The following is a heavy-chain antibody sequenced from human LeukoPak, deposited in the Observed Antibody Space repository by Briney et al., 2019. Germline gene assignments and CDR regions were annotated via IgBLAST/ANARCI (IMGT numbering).Heavy chain of an antibody. J-gene: IGHJ5*02. CDR3: ARGTTVTTPSMGWFDP. D-gene: IGHD4-17*01. V-gene: IGHV3-23*01. CDR2: IQGSGGIR. CDR1: GFPFSAYA. Sequence: GGSLRLSCIGSGFPFSAYAMTWVRQAPGKGLEWVSSIQGSGGIRGYADSVQGRFTISRDNAKNMLYLQMNSLRAEDTAVYYCARGTTVTTPSMGWFDPWGQGTLVTVSS.